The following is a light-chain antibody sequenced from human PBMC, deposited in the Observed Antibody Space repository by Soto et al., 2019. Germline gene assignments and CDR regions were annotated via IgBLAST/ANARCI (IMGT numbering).Light chain of an antibody. CDR3: QQRTDWPT. CDR1: QSISHF. J-gene: IGKJ4*01. V-gene: IGKV3-11*01. Sequence: EIVLTQSPATLSLSPGESATLSCRASQSISHFLARYQQKPGQAPRLLIYDTSSRATGIPGRFSGSGSGTDFTLTIDSLEPDDFAVYYCQQRTDWPTFGGGTRV. CDR2: DTS.